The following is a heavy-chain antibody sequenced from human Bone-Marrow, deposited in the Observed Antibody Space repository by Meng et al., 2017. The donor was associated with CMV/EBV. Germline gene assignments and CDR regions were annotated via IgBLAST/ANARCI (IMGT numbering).Heavy chain of an antibody. CDR1: GGSISSYY. V-gene: IGHV4-4*07. J-gene: IGHJ6*02. D-gene: IGHD3-10*01. Sequence: SETLSLTCTVSGGSISSYYWSWIRQPAGKGLEWIGRIYTSGSTNYNPSLKSRVTMSVDTSKNQFSLKLSSVTAADTAVYYCARVALYYYGSGSPLPETNYYYGMDVWGQGTTVTVSS. CDR2: IYTSGST. CDR3: ARVALYYYGSGSPLPETNYYYGMDV.